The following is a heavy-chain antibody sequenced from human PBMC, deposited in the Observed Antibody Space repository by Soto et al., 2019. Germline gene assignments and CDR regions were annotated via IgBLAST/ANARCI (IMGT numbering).Heavy chain of an antibody. J-gene: IGHJ3*02. Sequence: GGSLRLSCAASGFTFSSYAMSWVRQAPGKGLEWVSAISGSGGSTYYADSVKGRFTISRDNSKNTLYLQMNSLRAEDTAVYYCAKWEGVLMVYASGDAFDIWGQGTMVTVSS. CDR1: GFTFSSYA. D-gene: IGHD2-8*01. CDR2: ISGSGGST. V-gene: IGHV3-23*01. CDR3: AKWEGVLMVYASGDAFDI.